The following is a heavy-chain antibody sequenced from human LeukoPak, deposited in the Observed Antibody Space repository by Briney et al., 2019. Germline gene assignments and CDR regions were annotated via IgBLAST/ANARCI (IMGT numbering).Heavy chain of an antibody. J-gene: IGHJ4*02. CDR1: GYTFTGYY. V-gene: IGHV1-2*02. Sequence: ASVRVSCKASGYTFTGYYMHWVRQAPGQGLEWMGWINPNSGGTNYAQKFQGRVTMTRDTSISTAYMELSRLRSDDTAVYYCARVWSGYYASDYWGQGTLVTVSS. D-gene: IGHD3-3*01. CDR2: INPNSGGT. CDR3: ARVWSGYYASDY.